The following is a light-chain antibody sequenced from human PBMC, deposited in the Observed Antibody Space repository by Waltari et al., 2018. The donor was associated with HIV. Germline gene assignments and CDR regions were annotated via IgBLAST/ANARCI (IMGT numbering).Light chain of an antibody. CDR2: GAS. CDR1: QSVSSN. V-gene: IGKV3-15*01. J-gene: IGKJ4*01. CDR3: QQYYSTPPT. Sequence: EIVMTQSPATLSVSPGERVSLSCRASQSVSSNLVWYQQKPGQAPRVLIYGASTRAADIPARFSGSGAGTEFTLTISSLQSEDFAVYYCQQYYSTPPTFGGGTKVEIK.